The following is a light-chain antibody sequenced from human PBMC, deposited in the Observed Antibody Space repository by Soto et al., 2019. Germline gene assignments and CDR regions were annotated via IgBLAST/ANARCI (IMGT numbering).Light chain of an antibody. CDR3: YQYNNWPRWT. CDR2: GAS. Sequence: EIVMTQSPATLSVSPGERATLSCRASQSVSSNLAWYQQKPGQAPRLLIYGASTRATGIPARFSGSGSGTEFTLTISSLQSEDFAVYYCYQYNNWPRWTFGQGTKVEIK. V-gene: IGKV3-15*01. CDR1: QSVSSN. J-gene: IGKJ1*01.